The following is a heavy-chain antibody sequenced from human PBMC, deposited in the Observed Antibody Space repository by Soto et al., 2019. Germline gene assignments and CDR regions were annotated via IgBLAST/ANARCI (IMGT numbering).Heavy chain of an antibody. Sequence: ASVKVSFKASGYTFTSYGISWVRQAPGQGLEWMGWISAYNGNTNYAQKLQGRVTMTTDTSTSTACMELRSLRSDDTAVYYCARAWGYSYGFDPWGQGTLVTVSS. CDR2: ISAYNGNT. J-gene: IGHJ5*02. CDR3: ARAWGYSYGFDP. D-gene: IGHD5-18*01. CDR1: GYTFTSYG. V-gene: IGHV1-18*01.